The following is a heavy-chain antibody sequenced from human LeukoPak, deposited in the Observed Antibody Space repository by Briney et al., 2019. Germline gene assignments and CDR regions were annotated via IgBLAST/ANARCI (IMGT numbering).Heavy chain of an antibody. CDR3: ARVGSSPYFDY. J-gene: IGHJ4*02. D-gene: IGHD6-13*01. Sequence: GGSLRLSCAASGFTFSDYCMSWIRQAPGKGLEWVSYIGSSSSTIYYGDSVKGRFTISRDNAKNSLYLQMNSLRVEDTAVYYCARVGSSPYFDYWGQGTLVTVSS. CDR1: GFTFSDYC. V-gene: IGHV3-11*04. CDR2: IGSSSSTI.